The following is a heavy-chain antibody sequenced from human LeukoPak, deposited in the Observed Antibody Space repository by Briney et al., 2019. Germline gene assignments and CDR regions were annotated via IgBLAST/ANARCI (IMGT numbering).Heavy chain of an antibody. Sequence: PSETLSLTCAVYGGSFSGYYWSWIRQPPGKGLEWIGEINHSGSTNYNPSLKSRVTISVDTSKNQFSLKLSSVTAADTAVYYCARGSAETNTAHGACYFDYWGQGTLVTVSS. V-gene: IGHV4-34*01. J-gene: IGHJ4*02. CDR2: INHSGST. D-gene: IGHD4/OR15-4a*01. CDR3: ARGSAETNTAHGACYFDY. CDR1: GGSFSGYY.